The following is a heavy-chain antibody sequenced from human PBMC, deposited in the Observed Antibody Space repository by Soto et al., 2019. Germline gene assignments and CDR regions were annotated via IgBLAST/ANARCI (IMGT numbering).Heavy chain of an antibody. D-gene: IGHD3-9*01. CDR3: ARSPRDNYDILTGPLYYFDY. CDR2: INAGNGNT. V-gene: IGHV1-3*01. Sequence: RASVKVSCKASGYTFTSYAMHWVRQAPGQRLEWMGWINAGNGNTKYSQKFQGRVTITRDTSASTAYMELSSLRSEDTAVYYCARSPRDNYDILTGPLYYFDYWGQGTLVTVSS. J-gene: IGHJ4*02. CDR1: GYTFTSYA.